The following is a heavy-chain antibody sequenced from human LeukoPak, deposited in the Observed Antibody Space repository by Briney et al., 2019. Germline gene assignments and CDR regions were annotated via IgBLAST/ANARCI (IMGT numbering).Heavy chain of an antibody. V-gene: IGHV4-38-2*01. Sequence: SETLSLTCAVSGYSISSGYYWCLVRQAPGKGLEWIGSIYNTGSTDYNPSLKSRLTISVDMSKNQFSLNLRSVTAADTAVYYCARDKDDYVWGTYRWWGQGMLVTVSS. CDR3: ARDKDDYVWGTYRW. J-gene: IGHJ4*02. CDR1: GYSISSGYY. D-gene: IGHD3-16*02. CDR2: IYNTGST.